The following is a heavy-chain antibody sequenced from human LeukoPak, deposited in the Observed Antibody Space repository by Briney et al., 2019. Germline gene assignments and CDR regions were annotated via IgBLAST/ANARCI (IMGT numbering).Heavy chain of an antibody. V-gene: IGHV1-69*13. J-gene: IGHJ6*03. Sequence: EASVKVSCKASGGTFSSYAISWVRQAPGQGLEWMGGIIPIFGTANYAQKFQGRVTITADESTSTAYMELSSLRSEDTAVYYCARAHWSIITMVRGAPGYYYYYYMDVWGKGTTVTISS. D-gene: IGHD3-10*01. CDR2: IIPIFGTA. CDR3: ARAHWSIITMVRGAPGYYYYYYMDV. CDR1: GGTFSSYA.